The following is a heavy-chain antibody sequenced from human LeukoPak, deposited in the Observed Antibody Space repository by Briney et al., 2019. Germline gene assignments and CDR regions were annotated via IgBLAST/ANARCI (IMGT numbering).Heavy chain of an antibody. Sequence: SETLSLTCTVSGGSISSYYWSWIRQPAGKGLEWIGRIYTSGSTNYNPSLKSRVTMSVDTSKNQFSLKLTSMTAADTAVYFCAKERPTVTSHAFDIWGQGTVVTVSS. D-gene: IGHD4-17*01. V-gene: IGHV4-4*07. CDR3: AKERPTVTSHAFDI. J-gene: IGHJ3*02. CDR1: GGSISSYY. CDR2: IYTSGST.